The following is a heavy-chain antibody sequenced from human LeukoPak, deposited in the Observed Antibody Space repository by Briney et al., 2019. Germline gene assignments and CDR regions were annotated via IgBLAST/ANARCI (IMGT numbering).Heavy chain of an antibody. V-gene: IGHV4-39*01. Sequence: SETLSLTCTVSGGSISSSSYYWGWIRQPPGKGLEWIGSIYYSGSTYYNPSLKSRVTISVDTSKNQFSLKLSSVTAADTAVYYCAIDLTMVVTPVAFDYWGQGTLVTVSS. CDR1: GGSISSSSYY. CDR2: IYYSGST. J-gene: IGHJ4*02. D-gene: IGHD4-23*01. CDR3: AIDLTMVVTPVAFDY.